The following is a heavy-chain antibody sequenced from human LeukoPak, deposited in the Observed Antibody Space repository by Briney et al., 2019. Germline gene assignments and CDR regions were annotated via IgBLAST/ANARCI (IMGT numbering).Heavy chain of an antibody. CDR2: ISSSSSTI. CDR1: GFTFTNAW. Sequence: QSGGSLRLSCEASGFTFTNAWMNWVRQAPGKGLEWVSYISSSSSTIYYADSVKGRFTISRDNAKNSLYLQMNSLRAEDTAVYYCARDAGVAQGNWFDPWGQGTLVTVSS. D-gene: IGHD2-15*01. J-gene: IGHJ5*02. V-gene: IGHV3-48*01. CDR3: ARDAGVAQGNWFDP.